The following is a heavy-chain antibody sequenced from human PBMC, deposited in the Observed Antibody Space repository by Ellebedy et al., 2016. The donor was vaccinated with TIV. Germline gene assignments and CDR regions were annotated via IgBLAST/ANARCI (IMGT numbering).Heavy chain of an antibody. CDR1: GYTFLTYV. D-gene: IGHD1-1*01. CDR3: ARNLRGSNWNDVGGRGY. Sequence: AASVKVSCKASGYTFLTYVISWVRHXPGQGLDWMGWINPYSGNTKYVEQLQGRVTMTTDTSTSTAYMELRSLRSDDTAGYYCARNLRGSNWNDVGGRGYWGQGTLVTVSS. J-gene: IGHJ4*02. CDR2: INPYSGNT. V-gene: IGHV1-18*01.